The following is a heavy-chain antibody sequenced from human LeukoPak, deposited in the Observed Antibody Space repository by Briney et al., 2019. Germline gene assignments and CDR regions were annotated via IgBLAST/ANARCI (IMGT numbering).Heavy chain of an antibody. D-gene: IGHD2-2*01. CDR2: IYYSGST. CDR1: GGSISSGDYY. Sequence: SQTLSLTCTVSGGSISSGDYYWSWIRQPPGKGLEWIGYIYYSGSTYYNPSLKSRVTISVDTSKNQFSLKLSSVTAADTAVYYCAGTSYYDPHGWFDPWGQGTLVTVSS. J-gene: IGHJ5*02. CDR3: AGTSYYDPHGWFDP. V-gene: IGHV4-30-4*01.